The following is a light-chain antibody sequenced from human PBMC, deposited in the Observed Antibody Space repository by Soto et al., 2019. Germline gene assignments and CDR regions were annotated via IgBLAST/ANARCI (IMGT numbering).Light chain of an antibody. CDR3: QQNFNTSLT. J-gene: IGKJ1*01. CDR1: QSVGSC. CDR2: DAS. V-gene: IGKV3D-15*01. Sequence: CRASQSVGSCFAWYQQKPGQAPRLLIYDASTRATGIPARFSGSGSGTEFTLTISSLQPDDFATYYCQQNFNTSLTFGQGTKVDIK.